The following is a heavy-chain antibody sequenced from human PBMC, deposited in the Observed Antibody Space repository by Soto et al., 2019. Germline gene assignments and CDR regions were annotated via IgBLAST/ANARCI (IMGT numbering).Heavy chain of an antibody. CDR2: ISGSGGST. V-gene: IGHV3-23*01. D-gene: IGHD6-6*01. Sequence: EVQLLESGGGLVQPGGSLRLSCAASGFTFSSYAMSWVRQAPGKGLEWVSAISGSGGSTYYADSVKGRFTISRDNSKNTLYLQMNSLRAEDTAVYYCAKDSVGQLVVYYYYGMDVWGQGTTVTVSS. J-gene: IGHJ6*02. CDR3: AKDSVGQLVVYYYYGMDV. CDR1: GFTFSSYA.